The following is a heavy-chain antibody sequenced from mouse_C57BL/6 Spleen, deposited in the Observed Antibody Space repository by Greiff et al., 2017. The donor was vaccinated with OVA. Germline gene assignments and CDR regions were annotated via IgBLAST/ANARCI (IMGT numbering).Heavy chain of an antibody. V-gene: IGHV1-81*01. Sequence: QVQLQQSGAELARPGASVKLSCKASGYTFTSYGISWVKQRTGQGLEWIGEIYPRSGNTYYNEKFKGKATLTADKSSSTAYMELRSLTSEDSAVYFCARGITTVVVRGYFDYWGQGTTLTVSS. CDR1: GYTFTSYG. D-gene: IGHD1-1*01. CDR2: IYPRSGNT. CDR3: ARGITTVVVRGYFDY. J-gene: IGHJ2*01.